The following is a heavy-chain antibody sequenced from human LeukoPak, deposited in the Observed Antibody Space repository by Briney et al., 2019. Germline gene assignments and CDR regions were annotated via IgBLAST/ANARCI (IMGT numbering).Heavy chain of an antibody. CDR2: IYHSGST. D-gene: IGHD3-10*01. Sequence: SETLSLTCTVSGYSISSGYYWGWIRQPLGKGLEWIGSIYHSGSTYYNPSLKSRVTISVDTSKNQFSLKLSSVTAADTAVYYCARWGPMVRGGFDYWGQGTLVTVSS. V-gene: IGHV4-38-2*02. CDR1: GYSISSGYY. CDR3: ARWGPMVRGGFDY. J-gene: IGHJ4*02.